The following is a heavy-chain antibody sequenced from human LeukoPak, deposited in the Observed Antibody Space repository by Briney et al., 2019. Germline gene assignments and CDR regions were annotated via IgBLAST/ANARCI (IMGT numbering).Heavy chain of an antibody. CDR1: GFTFGNYA. V-gene: IGHV3-49*04. CDR2: IRSKTYGGTT. J-gene: IGHJ4*02. CDR3: ARGQYYDTNGNQYYFDD. Sequence: PGGSLRLSCTASGFTFGNYAMSWVCQAPGKGLEWVGFIRSKTYGGTTEYAASVKGRFTISRDDSKSIASLQMNSLKTEDTAVYYCARGQYYDTNGNQYYFDDWGQGTLVTVSS. D-gene: IGHD2-8*01.